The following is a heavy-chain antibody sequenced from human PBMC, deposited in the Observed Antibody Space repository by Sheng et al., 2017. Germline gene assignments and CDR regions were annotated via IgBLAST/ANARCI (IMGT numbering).Heavy chain of an antibody. CDR1: GYNFNRYW. CDR2: IYPGDSET. Sequence: EVQLEQSGAELKKPGESLKISCKASGYNFNRYWITWVRQMPGKGLEWMGIIYPGDSETRYSPSLQGQITMSVDKSLNTAYLQLKSLKASDTAIYYCARQSQYFDYWGEGTRGHRLV. J-gene: IGHJ4*02. V-gene: IGHV5-51*06. CDR3: ARQSQYFDY.